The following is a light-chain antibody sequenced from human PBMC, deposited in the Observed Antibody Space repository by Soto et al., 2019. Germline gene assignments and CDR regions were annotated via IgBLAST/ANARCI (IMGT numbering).Light chain of an antibody. CDR3: CSYASSNTLI. J-gene: IGLJ2*01. Sequence: QSALTQPASVSGSPGQSITISCTGTSSDVGSYNLVSWYQQYPGKAPKLMIYEGSERPSGVSNRFSGSKSGNTASLTISGLQAEDEAEYYCCSYASSNTLIFGGGTKLTVL. CDR1: SSDVGSYNL. CDR2: EGS. V-gene: IGLV2-23*01.